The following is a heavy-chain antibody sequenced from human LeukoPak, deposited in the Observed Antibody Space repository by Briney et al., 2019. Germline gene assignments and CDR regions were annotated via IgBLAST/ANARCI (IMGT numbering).Heavy chain of an antibody. Sequence: SETLSLTCSVSGASVSDGSYYWSWIRQPPGKGLEWIGYLYYSGNTNYSPSLSGRVSTSIHTSKNHLSLNLTSVTAADTAVYYCARGLSTGREDYFDYWGQGTLASVSS. CDR2: LYYSGNT. CDR3: ARGLSTGREDYFDY. J-gene: IGHJ4*02. V-gene: IGHV4-61*03. CDR1: GASVSDGSYY. D-gene: IGHD1-1*01.